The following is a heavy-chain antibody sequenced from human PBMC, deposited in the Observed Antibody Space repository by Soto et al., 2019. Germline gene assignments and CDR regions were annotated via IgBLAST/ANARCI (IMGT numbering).Heavy chain of an antibody. CDR2: ISYDGSDK. Sequence: PGGSLRLSCAASGFTFSNNGMHWVRQAPGKRLEWVTGISYDGSDKYYADSVKGRFTISRDNSKNTLYLQMNSLRPEDTAVYYCAKGGLYSSRPFDYWGQGTLVTVSS. J-gene: IGHJ4*02. D-gene: IGHD6-13*01. CDR3: AKGGLYSSRPFDY. CDR1: GFTFSNNG. V-gene: IGHV3-30*18.